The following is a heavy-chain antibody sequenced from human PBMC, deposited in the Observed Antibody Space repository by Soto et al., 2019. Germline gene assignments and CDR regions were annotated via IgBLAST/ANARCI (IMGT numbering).Heavy chain of an antibody. Sequence: GGSLRLSCTASGFTLGDYAMSWFGQAPGKGKEWVGFIRSKAYGGTTEYAASVKGRFTISRDDSKSIAYLQMNSLKTEDTAVNYCSSLGHLWFGEFFAGFHGWGQGTLVTVSS. CDR3: SSLGHLWFGEFFAGFHG. CDR1: GFTLGDYA. J-gene: IGHJ4*02. V-gene: IGHV3-49*03. CDR2: IRSKAYGGTT. D-gene: IGHD3-10*01.